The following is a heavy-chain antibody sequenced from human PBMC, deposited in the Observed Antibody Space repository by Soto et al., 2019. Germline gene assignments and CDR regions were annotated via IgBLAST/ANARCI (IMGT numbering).Heavy chain of an antibody. CDR2: IIPIFGTA. CDR3: ARHVPAAGYYYGMDV. V-gene: IGHV1-69*12. D-gene: IGHD2-2*01. J-gene: IGHJ6*02. CDR1: GGTFSSYA. Sequence: QVQLVQSGAEVKKPGSSVKVSCKASGGTFSSYAISWVRQAPGQGLEWMGGIIPIFGTANYAPKFQGRVTITADESTTTAYMALSSLRSEDTAVYYCARHVPAAGYYYGMDVWGQGTTVTVSS.